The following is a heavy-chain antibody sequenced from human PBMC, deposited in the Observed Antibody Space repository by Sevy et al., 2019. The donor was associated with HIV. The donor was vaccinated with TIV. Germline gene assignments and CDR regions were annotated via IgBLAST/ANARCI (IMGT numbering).Heavy chain of an antibody. CDR2: ISDDGRST. CDR1: GFTFGSYW. Sequence: GGSLRLSCGASGFTFGSYWMHWVRQVPGKGLEWVSRISDDGRSTTYADSVRGRFTISRDNAKNTCYLQMNGLRADDTAVYYCARDSVTVSGIVLYALDIWGQGTMVTVSS. D-gene: IGHD3-3*01. V-gene: IGHV3-74*01. J-gene: IGHJ3*02. CDR3: ARDSVTVSGIVLYALDI.